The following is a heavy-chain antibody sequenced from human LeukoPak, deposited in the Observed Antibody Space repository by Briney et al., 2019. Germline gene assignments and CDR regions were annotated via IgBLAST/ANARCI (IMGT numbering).Heavy chain of an antibody. CDR2: IWYDGSNR. Sequence: GGSLRLSCAASGFTFSSWVRQAPGKGLEWVAVIWYDGSNRYYADSVRGRFTISRDNSKNTLYLQMNSLRAEDTAVYCCATNRGSGSYYDAFDIWGQGTMVTVSS. D-gene: IGHD3-10*01. J-gene: IGHJ3*02. CDR3: ATNRGSGSYYDAFDI. CDR1: GFTFSS. V-gene: IGHV3-33*08.